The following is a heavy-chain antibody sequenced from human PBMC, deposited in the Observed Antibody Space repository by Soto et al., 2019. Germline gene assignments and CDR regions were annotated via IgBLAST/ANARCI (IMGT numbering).Heavy chain of an antibody. CDR3: ARQMVSVHLGGSYFYGVGL. D-gene: IGHD2-8*01. CDR1: GYPFTDYF. CDR2: INAQSGDT. J-gene: IGHJ6*01. V-gene: IGHV1-2*02. Sequence: SVKVSSTPSGYPFTDYFLRWVRLAPGQGPQWLGWINAQSGDTLCAQKFRCRVTLTRDTSMNTAYMELTSLRSDDTAVYFCARQMVSVHLGGSYFYGVGLRGQGTTVTVLL.